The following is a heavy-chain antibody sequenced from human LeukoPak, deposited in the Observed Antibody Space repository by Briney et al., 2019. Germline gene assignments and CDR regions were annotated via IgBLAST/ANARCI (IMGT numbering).Heavy chain of an antibody. V-gene: IGHV3-23*01. J-gene: IGHJ3*02. CDR1: GSTFSSYA. Sequence: QTGGSLRLSCAASGSTFSSYAMSWVRQAPGKGLEWVSAISGSGGSTYYADSVKGRFTISRDNSKNTLYLQMNSLRAEDTAVYYCAKVQSITMIVVVTHDAFDIWGQGTMVTVSS. D-gene: IGHD3-22*01. CDR3: AKVQSITMIVVVTHDAFDI. CDR2: ISGSGGST.